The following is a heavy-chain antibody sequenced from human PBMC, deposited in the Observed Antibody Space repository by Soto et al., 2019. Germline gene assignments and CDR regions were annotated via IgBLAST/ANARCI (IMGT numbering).Heavy chain of an antibody. V-gene: IGHV4-59*01. CDR3: ARVGGVAARTFDY. J-gene: IGHJ4*02. Sequence: QVQLQESGPGLVKASETLSLTCTVPGGPINDFYWSWIRQPPGKGLEWIGYIYYSGSTDYNPSLKGRVTISVDTSKNQFSLKLRSVTAADTAVYYCARVGGVAARTFDYWGQGTLVTVSS. CDR1: GGPINDFY. CDR2: IYYSGST. D-gene: IGHD6-6*01.